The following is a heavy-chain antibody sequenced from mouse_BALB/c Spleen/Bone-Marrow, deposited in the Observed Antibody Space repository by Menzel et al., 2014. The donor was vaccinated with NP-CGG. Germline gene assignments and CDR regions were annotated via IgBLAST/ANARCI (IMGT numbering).Heavy chain of an antibody. CDR2: INPSSDYT. CDR3: ARPYYYGYDH. Sequence: VKLVEPGAELARPGASVKMSCKASGYTFTTYTIHWVKQRPGQGQEWIGYINPSSDYTHYNQKFKDKATLTADKSSSTAYMQLSSLTSEDSAVYYYARPYYYGYDHWGQGTTLTVSS. V-gene: IGHV1-4*01. CDR1: GYTFTTYT. D-gene: IGHD1-1*02. J-gene: IGHJ2*01.